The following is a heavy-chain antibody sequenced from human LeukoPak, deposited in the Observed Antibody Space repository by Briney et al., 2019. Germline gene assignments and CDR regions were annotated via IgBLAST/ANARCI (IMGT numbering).Heavy chain of an antibody. CDR1: GGSISSYY. D-gene: IGHD1-26*01. CDR2: IYTSGST. Sequence: PSEALSLTCTVSGGSISSYYWSWIRQPPGKGLEWIGYIYTSGSTNYNPSLKSRVTISVDTSKNQFSLKLSSVTAADTAVYYCAGTWELQYYAFDIWGQGTMVTVSS. CDR3: AGTWELQYYAFDI. V-gene: IGHV4-4*09. J-gene: IGHJ3*02.